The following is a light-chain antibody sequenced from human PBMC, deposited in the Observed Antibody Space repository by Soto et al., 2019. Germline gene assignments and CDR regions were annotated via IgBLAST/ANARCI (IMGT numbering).Light chain of an antibody. CDR1: SSDVGGYNY. J-gene: IGLJ1*01. Sequence: QSVLTQPASVSGSPGQSITISCTGTSSDVGGYNYVSWYQQHPGKAPKLMIYEVSNRPSGVSNLFSGSKSGNAASLTISGLQAEDEADYYCSSYTSSSTLGYVFGTGTKLTVL. CDR2: EVS. CDR3: SSYTSSSTLGYV. V-gene: IGLV2-14*01.